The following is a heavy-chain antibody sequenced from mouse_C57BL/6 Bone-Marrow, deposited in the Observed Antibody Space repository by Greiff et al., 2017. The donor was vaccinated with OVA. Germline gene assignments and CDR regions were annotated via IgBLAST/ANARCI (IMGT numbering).Heavy chain of an antibody. V-gene: IGHV1-22*01. J-gene: IGHJ2*01. Sequence: EVQLQQSGPELVKPGASVKMSCKASGYTFTDYNMHWVKQSHGKSLEWIGYINPNNGGTSYTQKFKGKATLTVNKSSSTAYMELRSLTSEDSAVYYCASELMTTVVYSGDYWGQGTTLTVSS. CDR1: GYTFTDYN. CDR2: INPNNGGT. CDR3: ASELMTTVVYSGDY. D-gene: IGHD1-1*01.